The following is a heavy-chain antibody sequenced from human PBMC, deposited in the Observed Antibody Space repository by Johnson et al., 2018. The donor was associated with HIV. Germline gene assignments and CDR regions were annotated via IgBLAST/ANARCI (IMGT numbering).Heavy chain of an antibody. CDR2: IRYDGSNK. CDR1: GFTFSSYG. CDR3: ARDFPSPLDAFDI. V-gene: IGHV3-30*02. J-gene: IGHJ3*02. Sequence: QVQLVESGGGLVKPGGSLRLSCAASGFTFSSYGMHWVRQAPGKGLEWVAFIRYDGSNKYYADSVTGRFTISRDNSKTTLCLQMNSLRAEDTAVYYCARDFPSPLDAFDIWGQGTMVTVSS.